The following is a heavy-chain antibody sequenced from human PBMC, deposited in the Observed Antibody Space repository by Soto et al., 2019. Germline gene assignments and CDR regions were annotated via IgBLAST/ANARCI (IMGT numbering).Heavy chain of an antibody. CDR3: AREVAAPLGWFDP. V-gene: IGHV4-4*07. Sequence: SETLSLTCSVSGASVSSFYWSWIRQPAGRGLEWIGRVHSSGYTDFNPSLRSRVTMSVDTSRNQFSLKVTSMTAADTAVYYCAREVAAPLGWFDPWAQGTLVTVSS. CDR2: VHSSGYT. J-gene: IGHJ5*02. CDR1: GASVSSFY. D-gene: IGHD6-19*01.